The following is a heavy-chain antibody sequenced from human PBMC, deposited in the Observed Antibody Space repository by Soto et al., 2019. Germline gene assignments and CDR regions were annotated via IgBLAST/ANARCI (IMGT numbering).Heavy chain of an antibody. D-gene: IGHD3-3*01. CDR1: GFTFSSYG. Sequence: QVQLVESGGGVVQPGRSLRLSCAASGFTFSSYGMHWVRQAPGKGLELVAVISYDGSNKYYADSVKGRFTISRDNSKNMLYLQMISLRDEDTALYYGAKDYGSSLVLDYWCQGSVVSVSS. V-gene: IGHV3-30*18. CDR3: AKDYGSSLVLDY. J-gene: IGHJ4*02. CDR2: ISYDGSNK.